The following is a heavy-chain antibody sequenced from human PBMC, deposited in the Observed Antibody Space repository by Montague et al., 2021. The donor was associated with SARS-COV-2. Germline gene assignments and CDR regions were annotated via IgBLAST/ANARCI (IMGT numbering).Heavy chain of an antibody. Sequence: SETLSLTCTVSGGSITVSRYDWSWIRQPPGKGLEWIGSVHYTGTTSYNASLKSRLTISVDTSENQLSLKMTSVTASDTAVYYCARHRANAGSFDIWGQGTMVTVSS. V-gene: IGHV4-39*01. J-gene: IGHJ3*02. CDR2: VHYTGTT. D-gene: IGHD1-1*01. CDR3: ARHRANAGSFDI. CDR1: GGSITVSRYD.